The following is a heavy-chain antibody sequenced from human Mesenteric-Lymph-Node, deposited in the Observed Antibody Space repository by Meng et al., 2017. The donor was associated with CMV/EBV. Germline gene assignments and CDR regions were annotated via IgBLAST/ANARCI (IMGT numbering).Heavy chain of an antibody. CDR1: GYNLNDYG. V-gene: IGHV1-2*02. D-gene: IGHD1-26*01. CDR3: ARTLLLVGAPGAFDP. CDR2: INPNSGGA. Sequence: ASVKVSCKASGYNLNDYGISWVRQAPGQGLEWMGWINPNSGGANYVQNFQGRVTMTRDTSVSTAHMELTRLRSDDTAVYYCARTLLLVGAPGAFDPWGQGTLVTVSS. J-gene: IGHJ5*02.